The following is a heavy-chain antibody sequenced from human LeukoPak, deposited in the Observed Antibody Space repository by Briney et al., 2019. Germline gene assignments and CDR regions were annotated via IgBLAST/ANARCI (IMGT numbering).Heavy chain of an antibody. CDR1: GGSITSYY. D-gene: IGHD3-10*01. CDR3: ARDPGLDAFDI. V-gene: IGHV4-4*09. J-gene: IGHJ3*02. Sequence: SETLSLTCTVSGGSITSYYWSWIRQPPGKGLEWIGYIYTSGSTNYNPSLKSRVTISVDTSKNQFSLKLSSVTAADTAVYYCARDPGLDAFDIWGQGTMVTVSS. CDR2: IYTSGST.